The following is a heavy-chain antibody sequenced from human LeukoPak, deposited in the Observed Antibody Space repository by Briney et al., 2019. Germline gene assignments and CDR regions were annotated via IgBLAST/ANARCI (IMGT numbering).Heavy chain of an antibody. CDR1: GFTFSDSY. CDR2: ISGSASDV. V-gene: IGHV3-11*01. Sequence: GSLRLSCAASGFTFSDSYMTWIRQAPGKGLELLSYISGSASDVNYIDSVRGRFTIFRDNAKNSLYLHMNSLTVEDTAVYYCSRDPRNNDYWGQGTLVTVSS. J-gene: IGHJ4*02. CDR3: SRDPRNNDY.